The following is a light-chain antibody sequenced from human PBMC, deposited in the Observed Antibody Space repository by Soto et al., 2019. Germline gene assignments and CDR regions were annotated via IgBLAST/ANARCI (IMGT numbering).Light chain of an antibody. CDR3: MPGTHWPIT. Sequence: DVVMTRSPLSLPVTLGQPASISCMSNQSLVHSDGIAYFSWFQQRPGRSPRRLIYKVYNRDSGVTARFSGSGSGTDFALKISRVEAEDVGVYYCMPGTHWPITVGQGTRLEIK. J-gene: IGKJ5*01. CDR1: QSLVHSDGIAY. CDR2: KVY. V-gene: IGKV2-30*02.